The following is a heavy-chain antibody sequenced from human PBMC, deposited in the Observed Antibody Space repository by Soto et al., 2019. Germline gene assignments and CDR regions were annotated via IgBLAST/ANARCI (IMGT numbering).Heavy chain of an antibody. CDR3: ARELTTVTNGRDAFDI. CDR2: ISYDGSNK. D-gene: IGHD4-17*01. V-gene: IGHV3-30-3*01. J-gene: IGHJ3*02. CDR1: GFTFSSYA. Sequence: GGSLRLSCAASGFTFSSYAMHWVRQAPGKGLEWVAVISYDGSNKYYADSVKGRFTISRDNSKNTLYPQMNSLRAEDTAVYYCARELTTVTNGRDAFDIWGQGTMVTVSS.